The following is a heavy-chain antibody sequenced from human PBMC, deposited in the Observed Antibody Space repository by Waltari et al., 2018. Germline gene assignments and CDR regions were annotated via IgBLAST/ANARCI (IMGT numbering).Heavy chain of an antibody. CDR2: IYTSGST. CDR3: AREAEMATIGYFDY. D-gene: IGHD5-12*01. CDR1: GGSISSGSYY. J-gene: IGHJ4*02. V-gene: IGHV4-61*02. Sequence: QVQLQESGPGLVKPSQTLSLTCTVPGGSISSGSYYWSWIRQPAGKGLEWIGRIYTSGSTNYNPSLKSRVTISVDTSKNQFSLKLSSVTAADTAVYYCAREAEMATIGYFDYWGQGTLVTVSS.